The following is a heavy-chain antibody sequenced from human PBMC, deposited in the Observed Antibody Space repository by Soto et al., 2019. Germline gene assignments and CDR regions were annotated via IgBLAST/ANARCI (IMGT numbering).Heavy chain of an antibody. J-gene: IGHJ3*02. CDR3: TTSQVVVVPAAMRVAVAGIFAAFDI. Sequence: GESLKISCKGSGYSFNNYWIGWVRQMPGKGLEWMGIIYPGDSHTRYSPTFQGQVAISVDQSINTAYLQWISLKASDTAMYYCTTSQVVVVPAAMRVAVAGIFAAFDIWGQGTMVTVSS. CDR1: GYSFNNYW. D-gene: IGHD2-2*01. V-gene: IGHV5-51*01. CDR2: IYPGDSHT.